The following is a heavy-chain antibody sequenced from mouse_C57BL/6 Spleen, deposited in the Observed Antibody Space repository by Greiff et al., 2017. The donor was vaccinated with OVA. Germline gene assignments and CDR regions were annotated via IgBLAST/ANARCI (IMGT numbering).Heavy chain of an antibody. CDR1: GYTFTSYW. CDR2: IDPSDSYT. D-gene: IGHD3-2*02. V-gene: IGHV1-69*01. Sequence: QVQLQQSGAELVMPGASVKLSCKASGYTFTSYWMHWVKQRPGQGLEWIGEIDPSDSYTNYNQKFKGKSTLTVAKSSSTAYMQLSSLTSEDSAVYYCARQTRDSSGYWYFDVWGTGTTVTVSS. J-gene: IGHJ1*03. CDR3: ARQTRDSSGYWYFDV.